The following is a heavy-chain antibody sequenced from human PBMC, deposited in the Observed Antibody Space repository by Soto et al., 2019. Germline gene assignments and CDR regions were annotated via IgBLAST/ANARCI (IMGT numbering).Heavy chain of an antibody. V-gene: IGHV3-30*18. Sequence: GGSLRFSCAASGFTFSSYGMHWVRQAPGKGLEWVAVISYDGSNKYYADSVKGRFTISRDNSKNTLYLQMNSLRAEDTAVYYCAKDRKYGSGSYTYTVFDYWGQGTLVTVSS. CDR2: ISYDGSNK. J-gene: IGHJ4*02. CDR1: GFTFSSYG. CDR3: AKDRKYGSGSYTYTVFDY. D-gene: IGHD3-10*01.